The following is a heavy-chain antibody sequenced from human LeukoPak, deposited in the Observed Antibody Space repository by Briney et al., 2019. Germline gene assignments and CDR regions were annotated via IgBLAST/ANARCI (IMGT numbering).Heavy chain of an antibody. CDR2: IYYSGST. D-gene: IGHD6-13*01. V-gene: IGHV4-59*08. CDR1: GGSISSYY. CDR3: ARRIDSGPGIAAAGLFDP. J-gene: IGHJ5*02. Sequence: PSETLSLTCTVSGGSISSYYWSWIRQPPGKGLECIGYIYYSGSTNYNPSLKSRVTISVDTSKNQFSLKLSSVTAADTAVYYCARRIDSGPGIAAAGLFDPWGQGTLVTVSS.